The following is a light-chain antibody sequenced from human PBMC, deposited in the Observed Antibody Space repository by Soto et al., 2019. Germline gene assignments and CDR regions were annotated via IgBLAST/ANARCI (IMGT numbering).Light chain of an antibody. V-gene: IGKV1D-13*01. J-gene: IGKJ1*01. CDR3: QQFNNYLWT. Sequence: AIQLTQSPSSLSASIGDRVTITCRASQGISSALAWYQQKPGKAPKLLIYDASSLESGVPSRFSGSGSGTDFTLTISSLQPEDFATYYCQQFNNYLWTFGQGTKVEIK. CDR2: DAS. CDR1: QGISSA.